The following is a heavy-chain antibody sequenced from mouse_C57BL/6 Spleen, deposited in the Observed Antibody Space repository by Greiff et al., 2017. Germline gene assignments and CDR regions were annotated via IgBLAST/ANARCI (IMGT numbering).Heavy chain of an antibody. CDR2: IDPETGGT. V-gene: IGHV1-15*01. J-gene: IGHJ2*01. CDR1: GYTFTDYE. CDR3: TREWLLQDY. Sequence: QVHVKQSGAELVRPGASVTLSCKASGYTFTDYEMHWVKQTPVHGLEWIGAIDPETGGTAYNQKFKGKAILTADKSSSTAYMELRSLTSEDSAVYYCTREWLLQDYWGQGTTLTVSS. D-gene: IGHD2-3*01.